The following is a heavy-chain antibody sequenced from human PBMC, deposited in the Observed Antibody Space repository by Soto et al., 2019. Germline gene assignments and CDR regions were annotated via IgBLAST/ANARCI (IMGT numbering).Heavy chain of an antibody. V-gene: IGHV1-3*01. J-gene: IGHJ3*02. Sequence: ASVKVSCKASGYTFTSYGISWVRQAPGQRLEWMGWINAGNGNTKYSQKFQGRVTITRDTSASTAYMELSSLRSEDTSVYYCARVRAYEDAFDIWGQGTMVTVSS. D-gene: IGHD3-3*01. CDR3: ARVRAYEDAFDI. CDR1: GYTFTSYG. CDR2: INAGNGNT.